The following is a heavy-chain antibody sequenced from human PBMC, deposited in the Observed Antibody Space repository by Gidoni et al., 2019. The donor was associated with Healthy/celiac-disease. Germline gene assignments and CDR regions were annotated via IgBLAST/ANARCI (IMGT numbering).Heavy chain of an antibody. Sequence: EVQVVESGGGGVRPGGSLRLSCAASGLTLDDYGMRWVRQVPGKGLEWVFGINWNVGSTGYADFVNGRFTISRDNAKNSLYLQMNSLRAEDTALYHCARGGTYYYDSSGRRWGTFDYWGQGTLVTVSS. CDR1: GLTLDDYG. CDR3: ARGGTYYYDSSGRRWGTFDY. CDR2: INWNVGST. D-gene: IGHD3-22*01. J-gene: IGHJ4*02. V-gene: IGHV3-20*01.